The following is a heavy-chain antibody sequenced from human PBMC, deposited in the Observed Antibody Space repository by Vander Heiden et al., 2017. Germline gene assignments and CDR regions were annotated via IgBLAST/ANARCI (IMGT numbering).Heavy chain of an antibody. J-gene: IGHJ4*02. V-gene: IGHV4-61*08. CDR3: ARGGLDIVATIFDY. D-gene: IGHD5-12*01. CDR2: IYNPEST. CDR1: GGSVSSGGYY. Sequence: QVQPQESGPGLAKPSETLSFTCTVSGGSVSSGGYYWSWIRQPPGKGLEWIGYIYNPESTNYNPSLKSRVTISVDTSQNQFSLKLSSVTAADTAVYYCARGGLDIVATIFDYWGQGTLVTVSS.